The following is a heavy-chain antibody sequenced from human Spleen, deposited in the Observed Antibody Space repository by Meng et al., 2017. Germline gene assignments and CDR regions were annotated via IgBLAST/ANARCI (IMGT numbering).Heavy chain of an antibody. CDR1: GFTFSNIW. D-gene: IGHD1-26*01. J-gene: IGHJ4*02. V-gene: IGHV3-15*01. CDR3: TAHVRASIDY. Sequence: GRVGEAGGGLVKPGGSLRLSCAASGFTFSNIWMSWVRQAPGKGLEWVGRIKSKTDGGAIDFAAPVKGRFTISRDDSKNTLYLQMNSLKTEDTAVYYCTAHVRASIDYWGQGSLVTVSS. CDR2: IKSKTDGGAI.